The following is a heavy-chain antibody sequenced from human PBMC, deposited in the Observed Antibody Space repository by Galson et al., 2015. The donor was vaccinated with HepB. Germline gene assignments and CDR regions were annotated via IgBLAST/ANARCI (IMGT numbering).Heavy chain of an antibody. CDR2: ISYDGSNK. J-gene: IGHJ6*02. CDR3: ARERGGYCSSTSCYTYYYYYGMDV. D-gene: IGHD2-2*02. CDR1: GFTFSSYA. V-gene: IGHV3-30*04. Sequence: SLRLSCAASGFTFSSYAMHWVRQAPGKGLEWVAVISYDGSNKYYADSVKGRFTISRDNSKNTLYLQMNSLRAEDTAVYYCARERGGYCSSTSCYTYYYYYGMDVWGQGTRSPSP.